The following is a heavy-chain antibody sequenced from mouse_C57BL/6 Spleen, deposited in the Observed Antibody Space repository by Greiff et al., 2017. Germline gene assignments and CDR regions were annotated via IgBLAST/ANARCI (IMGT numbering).Heavy chain of an antibody. CDR3: TREDYGSSYAY. CDR1: GYTFTDYE. V-gene: IGHV1-15*01. Sequence: QVQLQQSGAELVRPGASVTLSCKASGYTFTDYEMHWVKQTPVHGLEWIGAIDPETGGTAYNQKFKGKAILTADKSSSTAYMELRSLTSEDSAVYCCTREDYGSSYAYWGQGATLTVSS. CDR2: IDPETGGT. D-gene: IGHD1-1*01. J-gene: IGHJ2*01.